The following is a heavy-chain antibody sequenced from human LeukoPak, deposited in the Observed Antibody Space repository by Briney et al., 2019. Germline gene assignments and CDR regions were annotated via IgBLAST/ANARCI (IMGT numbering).Heavy chain of an antibody. CDR3: AKDPADYYDSSDAFDI. D-gene: IGHD3-22*01. Sequence: GGSLRLSCAASGFTFSSYAMSWVRQAPGKGLEWVSAISGSGGSTYYADSVKGRFTISRDNSKNTLYLQMNSLRAEDTAVYYCAKDPADYYDSSDAFDIWGQGTMVTVSS. CDR2: ISGSGGST. CDR1: GFTFSSYA. J-gene: IGHJ3*02. V-gene: IGHV3-23*01.